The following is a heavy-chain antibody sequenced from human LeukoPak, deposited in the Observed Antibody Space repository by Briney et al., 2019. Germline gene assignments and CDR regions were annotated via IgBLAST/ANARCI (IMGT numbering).Heavy chain of an antibody. CDR1: GGTFSSYA. CDR2: IIPIFGTA. D-gene: IGHD2-15*01. Sequence: SVKVSCKASGGTFSSYAISWVRQAPGQGPEWMGGIIPIFGTANYAQKFQGRVTITAHESTSTAYMDLSSLRSEYTAVYYCARVSTGYSVDYWRQGTLVTVSS. J-gene: IGHJ4*02. V-gene: IGHV1-69*13. CDR3: ARVSTGYSVDY.